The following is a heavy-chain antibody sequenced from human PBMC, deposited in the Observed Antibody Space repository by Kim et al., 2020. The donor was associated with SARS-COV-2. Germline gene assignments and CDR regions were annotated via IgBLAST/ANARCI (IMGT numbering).Heavy chain of an antibody. J-gene: IGHJ6*02. Sequence: ASVKVSCKASGYTFTSYAMHWVRQAPGQRLEWMGWINAGNGNTKYSQKFQGRVTITRDTSASTAYMELSSLRSEDTAVYYCASLERMQQLPIHEDYGMDVWGQGTTVTVSS. D-gene: IGHD6-13*01. CDR3: ASLERMQQLPIHEDYGMDV. CDR1: GYTFTSYA. CDR2: INAGNGNT. V-gene: IGHV1-3*01.